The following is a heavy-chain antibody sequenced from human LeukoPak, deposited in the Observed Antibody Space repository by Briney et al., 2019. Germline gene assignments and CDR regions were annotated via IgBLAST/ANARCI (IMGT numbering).Heavy chain of an antibody. J-gene: IGHJ5*02. CDR3: ARAMFAPNSSSWYNWFDP. CDR1: GYTFTSYD. D-gene: IGHD6-13*01. Sequence: ASVKVSCKPSGYTFTSYDINWVRQATGQGLEWMGWMYPNSGNTGYAQKFQGRVTMTRNTSISTAYMELSSLRSEDTAVYYCARAMFAPNSSSWYNWFDPWGQGTLVTVSS. V-gene: IGHV1-8*01. CDR2: MYPNSGNT.